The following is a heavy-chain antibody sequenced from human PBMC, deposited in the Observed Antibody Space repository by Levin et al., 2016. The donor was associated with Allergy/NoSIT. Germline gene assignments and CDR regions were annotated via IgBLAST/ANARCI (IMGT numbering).Heavy chain of an antibody. CDR2: IIPIFGTA. J-gene: IGHJ3*02. D-gene: IGHD2-21*01. V-gene: IGHV1-69*01. CDR3: ARVVGLRLFGAFDI. Sequence: WVRQAPGQGLEWMGGIIPIFGTANYAQKFQGRVTITADESTSTAYMELSSLRSEDTAVYYCARVVGLRLFGAFDIWGQGTMVTVSS.